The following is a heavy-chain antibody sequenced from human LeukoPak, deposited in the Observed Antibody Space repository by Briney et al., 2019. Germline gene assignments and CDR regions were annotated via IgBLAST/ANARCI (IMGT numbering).Heavy chain of an antibody. D-gene: IGHD4-17*01. CDR1: GGSISSGGYY. CDR2: IYYSRST. CDR3: ARCGKDGDYVQN. Sequence: SETLSLTCTVSGGSISSGGYYWSWLRQHPGKGLEWIGYIYYSRSTYYNPSLKSRVTISVDTSKSQFSLKLSSVTAADTAVYYCARCGKDGDYVQNWGQGTLVTVSS. V-gene: IGHV4-31*03. J-gene: IGHJ4*02.